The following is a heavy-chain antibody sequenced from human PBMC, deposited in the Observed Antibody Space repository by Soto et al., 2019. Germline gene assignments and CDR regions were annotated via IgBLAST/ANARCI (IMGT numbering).Heavy chain of an antibody. D-gene: IGHD3-3*01. CDR3: FWSGGSGYYFDY. J-gene: IGHJ4*02. CDR1: GYSFTNYW. V-gene: IGHV5-10-1*01. Sequence: GESLKISCHASGYSFTNYWISWVRQMPGKGLEWVGRIDPDDSYSNYSPPFQGHVTISVDKSISTAFLRWNSLKASDTGIYYDFWSGGSGYYFDYWGQGTLVTVSS. CDR2: IDPDDSYS.